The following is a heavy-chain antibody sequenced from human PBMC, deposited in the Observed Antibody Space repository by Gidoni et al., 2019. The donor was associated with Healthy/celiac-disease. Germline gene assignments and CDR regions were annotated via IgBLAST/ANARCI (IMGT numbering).Heavy chain of an antibody. Sequence: QVQLQESGPGLVKPSATLSLTCTVSGGSIRSYYWSWIRQPPGKGLEWIGYIYYSGSTNYNPYLKSRVTISVDTSKNQFSLKLSSVTAADTAVYYCARVGGGGDSDYWGQGTLVTVSS. CDR3: ARVGGGGDSDY. CDR1: GGSIRSYY. J-gene: IGHJ4*02. V-gene: IGHV4-59*01. CDR2: IYYSGST. D-gene: IGHD2-21*02.